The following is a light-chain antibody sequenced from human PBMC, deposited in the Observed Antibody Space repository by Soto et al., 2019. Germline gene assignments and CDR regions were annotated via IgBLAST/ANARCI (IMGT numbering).Light chain of an antibody. CDR3: QQYDNFPLT. V-gene: IGKV1-33*01. CDR2: EAS. Sequence: DIQMTQSPSSLSASVGDRVTITCQASQDITNDLNWYQQKPGKAPKVLIYEASNLKTGVPSRFSGSGSGTDFTFTISSLQPEDIATYFCQQYDNFPLTVGGGTKVEIK. CDR1: QDITND. J-gene: IGKJ4*01.